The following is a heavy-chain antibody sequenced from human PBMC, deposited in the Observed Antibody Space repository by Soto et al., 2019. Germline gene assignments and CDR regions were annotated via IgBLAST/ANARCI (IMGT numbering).Heavy chain of an antibody. V-gene: IGHV4-30-2*02. J-gene: IGHJ5*02. CDR2: IYHTGTT. CDR1: GGSINSGDYS. D-gene: IGHD6-19*01. CDR3: ARQDGGAVAADNWFDP. Sequence: PSETLSLTCTVSGGSINSGDYSWTWIRQPPGKGLEWIGYIYHTGTTYYNMSLKSRVTISVDRSKNQFSLKLSSVTAADTAVYYCARQDGGAVAADNWFDPWGQGTLVTVSS.